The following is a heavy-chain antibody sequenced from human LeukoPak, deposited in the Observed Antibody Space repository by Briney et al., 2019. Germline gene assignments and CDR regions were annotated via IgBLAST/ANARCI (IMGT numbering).Heavy chain of an antibody. V-gene: IGHV3-21*01. D-gene: IGHD1-26*01. CDR3: TSELGIVGGRRNDC. Sequence: MAGGSLRLSCAASGFTFSSYSMNWVRQAPGKGLEWVSSISSSSSYIYYADSVKGRFTISRDNARNSLYLQMNSLRVDDTGLYYCTSELGIVGGRRNDCWGQGTLVTVSS. J-gene: IGHJ4*02. CDR2: ISSSSSYI. CDR1: GFTFSSYS.